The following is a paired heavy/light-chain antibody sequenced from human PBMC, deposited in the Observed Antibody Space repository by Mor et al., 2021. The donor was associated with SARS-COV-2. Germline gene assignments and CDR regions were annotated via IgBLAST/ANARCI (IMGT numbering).Heavy chain of an antibody. Sequence: EVQLVDSGGGLIQPGGSLRLSCAASGFSVSSNYMSWVRQAPGKGLEWVSVIYSSGRTDYADSVKGRFTISRDNSKNILYLQMYSLRAEDTAVYYCARGVGSVGTWAYVDYWGRGTLVTVSS. J-gene: IGHJ4*02. CDR1: GFSVSSNY. CDR3: ARGVGSVGTWAYVDY. D-gene: IGHD1-1*01. V-gene: IGHV3-53*01. CDR2: IYSSGRT.
Light chain of an antibody. V-gene: IGKV3-15*01. CDR2: DAS. J-gene: IGKJ1*01. CDR1: QSVSNS. CDR3: QHYNSWPWT. Sequence: EIVMTQSPATLSVSPGERATLSCRASQSVSNSVAWYQQKPGQAPSLLIYDASTRAPGIPARFSGSGSGTEFTLTISSLQSEDFALYSCQHYNSWPWTFGQGTKVEIK.